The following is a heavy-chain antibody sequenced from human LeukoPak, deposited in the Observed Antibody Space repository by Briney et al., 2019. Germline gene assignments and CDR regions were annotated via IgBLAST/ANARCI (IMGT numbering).Heavy chain of an antibody. Sequence: GGSLRLSCAASGFSFHEHDMHWVRQTPGQGLEWVSLISGDGGNKHYADSVRGRFTISRDNSKNLLSLQMNSLRGDDTALYFCAKRSGSPHNFDYWGQGALVTVSS. CDR2: ISGDGGNK. V-gene: IGHV3-43*02. J-gene: IGHJ4*02. CDR3: AKRSGSPHNFDY. D-gene: IGHD1-1*01. CDR1: GFSFHEHD.